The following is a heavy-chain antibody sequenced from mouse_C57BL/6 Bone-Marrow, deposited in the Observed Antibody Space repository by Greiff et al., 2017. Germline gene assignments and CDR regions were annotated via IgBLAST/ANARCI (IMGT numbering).Heavy chain of an antibody. CDR2: IWTGGGT. Sequence: QVQLKQSGPGLVAPSQSLSITCTVSGFSLTSYAISWVRQPPGKGLEWLGVIWTGGGTNYNSALKSRQSISKDNSKSQVFLKMSSLQTEDTAKYYCARMRGGFDYWGQGTTLTVSS. J-gene: IGHJ2*01. CDR1: GFSLTSYA. V-gene: IGHV2-9-1*01. CDR3: ARMRGGFDY.